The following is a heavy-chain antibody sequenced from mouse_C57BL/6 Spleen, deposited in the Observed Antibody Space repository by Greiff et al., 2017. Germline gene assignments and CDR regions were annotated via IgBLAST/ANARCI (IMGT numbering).Heavy chain of an antibody. V-gene: IGHV1-52*01. D-gene: IGHD2-5*01. J-gene: IGHJ2*01. Sequence: QVQLQQPGAELVRPGSSVKLSCKASGYTFTSYWMHWVKQRPIQGLEWIGNIDPSDSETHYNQKFKDKATVTVDKSSSTAYMQLSSLTSEDSAVYYCARGAYYSNYFDYWGQGTTLTVSS. CDR2: IDPSDSET. CDR3: ARGAYYSNYFDY. CDR1: GYTFTSYW.